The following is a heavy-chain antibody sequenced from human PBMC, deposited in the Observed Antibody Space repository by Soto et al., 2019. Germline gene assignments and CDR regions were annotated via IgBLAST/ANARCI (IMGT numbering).Heavy chain of an antibody. Sequence: SETLSLTCTVSGCSISTYFWNWLRQPPGKGLEWIAYISDSGRILYNPSLKSRVTLSLDASKNQFSLRLSSVTAADTAVYYCARDRMAADATEVAFDFWGQGTMVTVSS. CDR2: ISDSGRI. CDR1: GCSISTYF. V-gene: IGHV4-59*01. D-gene: IGHD6-13*01. CDR3: ARDRMAADATEVAFDF. J-gene: IGHJ3*01.